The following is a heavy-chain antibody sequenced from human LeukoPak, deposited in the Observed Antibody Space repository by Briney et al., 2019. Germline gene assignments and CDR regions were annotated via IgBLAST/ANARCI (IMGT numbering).Heavy chain of an antibody. Sequence: PGGPLSLSCEASGFPVSRTSMSWVRKAPGKGLEWVSVIYSGGSTYYADSVKGRFTISRDNSKNTLYLQMNSLRAEDTAVYYCARDLWELNDYWGQGTLVTVSS. J-gene: IGHJ4*02. CDR1: GFPVSRTS. CDR2: IYSGGST. V-gene: IGHV3-53*01. D-gene: IGHD1-26*01. CDR3: ARDLWELNDY.